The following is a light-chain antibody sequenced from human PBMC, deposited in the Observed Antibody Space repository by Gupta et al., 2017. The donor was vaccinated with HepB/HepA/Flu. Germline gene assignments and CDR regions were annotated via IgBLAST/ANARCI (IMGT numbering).Light chain of an antibody. CDR3: QSYDSSILEV. V-gene: IGLV6-57*03. CDR2: EDN. CDR1: SGSIASNY. J-gene: IGLJ1*01. Sequence: NFMLTQPHSVSESPGKTVTISCTRSSGSIASNYVQWYQQRPGSAPTTGIYEDNQRPSGVPDRFSCSIDSSSNSALLTISGLKTEDEADYYCQSYDSSILEVFGTGTKVTVL.